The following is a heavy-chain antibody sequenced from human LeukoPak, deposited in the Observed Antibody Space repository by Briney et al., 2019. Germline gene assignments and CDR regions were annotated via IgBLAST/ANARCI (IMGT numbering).Heavy chain of an antibody. Sequence: SETLSLTCTVSGGSISSYYWSWIRQPPGKGLEWIGYIYYSGSTNYNPSLKSRVTISVDTSKNQFSLKLSSVTAADTAVYYCARQGGSGSYVYFQHWGQGTLVTVSS. CDR1: GGSISSYY. V-gene: IGHV4-59*08. CDR3: ARQGGSGSYVYFQH. CDR2: IYYSGST. D-gene: IGHD3-10*01. J-gene: IGHJ1*01.